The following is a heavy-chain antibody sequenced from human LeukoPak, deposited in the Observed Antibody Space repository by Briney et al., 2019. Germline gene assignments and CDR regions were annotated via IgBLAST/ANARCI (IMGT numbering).Heavy chain of an antibody. CDR2: ICYSGST. Sequence: SETLSLTCTVSGGSISSYYWSWIRQPPGKGLEWIGYICYSGSTNYNPSLKSRVTISVDTSKNQFSLKLSSVTAADTAVYYCARHVNYYDSSGYYLGAFDIWGQGTMVTVSS. CDR3: ARHVNYYDSSGYYLGAFDI. CDR1: GGSISSYY. V-gene: IGHV4-59*08. J-gene: IGHJ3*02. D-gene: IGHD3-22*01.